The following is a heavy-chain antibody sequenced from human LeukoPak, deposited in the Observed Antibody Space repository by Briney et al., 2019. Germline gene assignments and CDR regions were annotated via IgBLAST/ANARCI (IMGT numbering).Heavy chain of an antibody. D-gene: IGHD4-17*01. J-gene: IGHJ4*02. CDR2: IKRDGSEK. Sequence: PSGGSLRLSCAASGFTSSSYWMNWVRQAPGKGLEWVANIKRDGSEKYYVDSVKGRFTISRDNAKNSLYLQMNSLRAEDTAVYYCARPLDIRRGNYGDYLDYWGQGTLVTVSS. CDR3: ARPLDIRRGNYGDYLDY. CDR1: GFTSSSYW. V-gene: IGHV3-7*03.